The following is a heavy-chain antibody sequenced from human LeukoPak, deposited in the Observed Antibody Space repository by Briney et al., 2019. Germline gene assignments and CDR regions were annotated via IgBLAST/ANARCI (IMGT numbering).Heavy chain of an antibody. D-gene: IGHD2-15*01. CDR1: GFTFINYG. CDR3: AKETNERAAASLDY. Sequence: GGSLRLSCAASGFTFINYGMQWVRQAPGKEPEWVAVVSHDGTVQFYADSVKGRFTISRDNSKNTVSLQMNSLRTEDTAVYFCAKETNERAAASLDYWGQGTLVTVSS. J-gene: IGHJ4*02. V-gene: IGHV3-30*18. CDR2: VSHDGTVQ.